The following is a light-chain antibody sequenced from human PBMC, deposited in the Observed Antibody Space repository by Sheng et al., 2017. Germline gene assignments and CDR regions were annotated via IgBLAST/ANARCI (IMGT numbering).Light chain of an antibody. CDR3: QQYNSYSPLT. Sequence: DIQMIQSPSSLSASVGDRVTITCQASQDITNYLNWYQQKPGKAPKLLIYAASSLQSGVPSRFSGSGSGTEFVLTISSLQPDDFATYYCQQYNSYSPLTFGEGPRWRS. V-gene: IGKV1-16*01. CDR2: AAS. CDR1: QDITNY. J-gene: IGKJ4*01.